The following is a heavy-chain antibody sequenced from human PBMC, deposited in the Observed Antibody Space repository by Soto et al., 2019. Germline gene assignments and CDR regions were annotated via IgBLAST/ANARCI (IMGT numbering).Heavy chain of an antibody. J-gene: IGHJ6*02. CDR2: IVVASGQT. V-gene: IGHV1-58*02. CDR3: SADRPDIGVGWWV. D-gene: IGHD2-15*01. CDR1: GSGFISSG. Sequence: SVKVSCKASGSGFISSGIQWVRQAHGQRLEWIGWIVVASGQTSYAQNFRGRVAITRDTSTATAYIELTGLTSEDTAVYFCSADRPDIGVGWWVWGQGTTVTVSS.